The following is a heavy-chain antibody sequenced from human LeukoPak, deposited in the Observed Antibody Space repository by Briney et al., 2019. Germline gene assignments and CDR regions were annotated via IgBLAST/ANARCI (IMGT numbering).Heavy chain of an antibody. V-gene: IGHV3-74*01. Sequence: GGSLRLSCAASGFTFSSYWMHWVRQAPGKGLVWVSRIYSDGSSTSYADSVKGRFTISTNNAKNTPYLQINSLRAEDTAVYYCAKGRGYSYGQIDYWGQGTLVTVSS. CDR2: IYSDGSST. D-gene: IGHD5-18*01. J-gene: IGHJ4*02. CDR1: GFTFSSYW. CDR3: AKGRGYSYGQIDY.